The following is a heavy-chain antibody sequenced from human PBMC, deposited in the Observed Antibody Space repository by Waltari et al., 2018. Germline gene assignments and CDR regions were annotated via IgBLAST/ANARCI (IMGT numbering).Heavy chain of an antibody. V-gene: IGHV4-4*02. CDR3: ARDVSYRFDYHLDS. Sequence: QVQLQESGPAVVRPSETLSLTCNVSGGSINSHAWWMWIRQSPGKGLEWIGGFFGSGGSTAYNPSLKSRVTFSKDASNNHFTLKVLSVTAADTAIYYCARDVSYRFDYHLDSWGQGVVVTVSS. CDR1: GGSINSHAW. CDR2: FFGSGGST. D-gene: IGHD3-16*02. J-gene: IGHJ4*03.